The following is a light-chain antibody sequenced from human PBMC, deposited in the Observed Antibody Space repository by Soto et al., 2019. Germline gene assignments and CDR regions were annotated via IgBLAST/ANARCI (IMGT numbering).Light chain of an antibody. Sequence: EIVLTQSPATLSLSPGERATLSCRASQSVSSYLAWYQQKPGQAPRLLIYDASNRATGIPVRFSGSGSGTDFTPTISSLEPEDFAVYYCQQRGNWPPYTFGQGTKLEIK. V-gene: IGKV3-11*01. J-gene: IGKJ2*01. CDR2: DAS. CDR1: QSVSSY. CDR3: QQRGNWPPYT.